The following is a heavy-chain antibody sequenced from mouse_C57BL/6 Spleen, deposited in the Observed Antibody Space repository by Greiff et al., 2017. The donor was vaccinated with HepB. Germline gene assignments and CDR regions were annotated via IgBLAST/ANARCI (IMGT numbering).Heavy chain of an antibody. CDR2: INPNNGGT. CDR3: ARDESFAY. Sequence: EVQLQQSGPELVKPGASVKISCKASGYTFTDYYMNWVKQSHGKSLEWIGDINPNNGGTSYNQKFKGKATLTVDKSSSTAYMELRSLTSEDSAVYYCARDESFAYWGQGTLVTVSA. CDR1: GYTFTDYY. V-gene: IGHV1-26*01. J-gene: IGHJ3*01.